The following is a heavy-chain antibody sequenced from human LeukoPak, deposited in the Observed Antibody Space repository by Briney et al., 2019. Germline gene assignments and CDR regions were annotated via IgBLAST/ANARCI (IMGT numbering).Heavy chain of an antibody. J-gene: IGHJ4*02. CDR3: ASSGYYYGEIDY. V-gene: IGHV4-38-2*02. D-gene: IGHD3-22*01. Sequence: SETLSLTCTVSGYSISSGYYWGWIRQPPGKGLEWIGSIYHSGSTYYNPSLKSRVTISVDTSKNQFSLKLSSVTAADTAVYYCASSGYYYGEIDYWGQGTLVTVSS. CDR1: GYSISSGYY. CDR2: IYHSGST.